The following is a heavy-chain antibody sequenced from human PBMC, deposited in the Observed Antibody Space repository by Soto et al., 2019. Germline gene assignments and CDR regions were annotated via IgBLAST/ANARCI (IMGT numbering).Heavy chain of an antibody. CDR1: GGTFSSYA. CDR2: IIPIFGTA. Sequence: QVQLVQSGAEVKKPGSSVKVSCKASGGTFSSYAISWVRQSPGQGLEWMGGIIPIFGTANYAQKFQGRVTIIADESTSTAYMELSSLRSEDTAVYYCARTYDSSGYYQYYYYGMDVWGQGTTVTVSS. J-gene: IGHJ6*02. V-gene: IGHV1-69*01. CDR3: ARTYDSSGYYQYYYYGMDV. D-gene: IGHD3-22*01.